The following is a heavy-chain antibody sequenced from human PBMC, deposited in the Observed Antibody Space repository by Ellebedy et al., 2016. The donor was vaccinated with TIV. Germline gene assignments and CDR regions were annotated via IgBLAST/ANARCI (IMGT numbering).Heavy chain of an antibody. J-gene: IGHJ6*03. CDR2: ISAYNGNT. Sequence: ASVKVSXKASSYTFTSYGISWVRQAPGQGLEWMGWISAYNGNTNYAQKLQGRVTMTTDTSTSTAYMELRSLRSDDTAVYYCARDPSIAGIYYYYMDVWGKGTTVTVSS. V-gene: IGHV1-18*01. CDR3: ARDPSIAGIYYYYMDV. D-gene: IGHD1-26*01. CDR1: SYTFTSYG.